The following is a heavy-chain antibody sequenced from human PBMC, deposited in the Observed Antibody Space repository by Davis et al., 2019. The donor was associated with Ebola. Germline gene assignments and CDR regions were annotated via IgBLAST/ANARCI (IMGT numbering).Heavy chain of an antibody. J-gene: IGHJ5*02. D-gene: IGHD6-19*01. Sequence: PGGSLRLSCAASGFTFSSYWMSWVRQAPGKGLEWVANIKQDGSEKYYVDSVKGRFTISRDNAKNSLYLQMNSLRAEDTAVYYCARDREGVAVAGSWFDPWGQGTLVTVSS. V-gene: IGHV3-7*01. CDR2: IKQDGSEK. CDR3: ARDREGVAVAGSWFDP. CDR1: GFTFSSYW.